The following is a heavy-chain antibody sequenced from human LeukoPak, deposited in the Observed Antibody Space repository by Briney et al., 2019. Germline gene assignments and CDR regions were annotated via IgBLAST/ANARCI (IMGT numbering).Heavy chain of an antibody. CDR1: GFTFSSYS. J-gene: IGHJ5*02. CDR3: ARGQSVATTLNWFDP. Sequence: PGGSLRLSCAASGFTFSSYSMNWVRQAPGKGLEWVSSISSSSNYIYYADSVKGRFTISRDNAKNSLYLQMNSLRAEDTAVYYCARGQSVATTLNWFDPWGQGTLVTVSS. V-gene: IGHV3-21*01. D-gene: IGHD5-12*01. CDR2: ISSSSNYI.